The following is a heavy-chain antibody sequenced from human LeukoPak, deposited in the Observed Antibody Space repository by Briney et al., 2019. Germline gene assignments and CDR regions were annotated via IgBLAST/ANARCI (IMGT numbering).Heavy chain of an antibody. J-gene: IGHJ3*02. D-gene: IGHD4-17*01. CDR1: GYTFTGYY. Sequence: ASVKVSCKASGYTFTGYYMHWVRQAPGQGLEWMGWINPNGGGTNYAQKFQGRVTMTRDTSISTAYMELSRLRSDDTAVYYCARVAYLTTSFDAFDIWGQGTMVTVSS. V-gene: IGHV1-2*02. CDR3: ARVAYLTTSFDAFDI. CDR2: INPNGGGT.